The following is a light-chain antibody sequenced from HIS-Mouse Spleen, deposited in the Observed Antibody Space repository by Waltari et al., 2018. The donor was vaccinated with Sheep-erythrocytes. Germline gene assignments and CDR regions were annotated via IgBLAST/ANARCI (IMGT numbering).Light chain of an antibody. CDR2: EVS. V-gene: IGLV2-8*01. J-gene: IGLJ3*02. Sequence: QSALTQPPSASGSPGQSVTISCTGTRSDVGGYNYFSWYQQHPGKATKLMIYEVSKRPSGVPDRFSGSKSGNTASLTVSGLQAEDEDDYYCSSYAGSNNWVFGGGTKSDRP. CDR1: RSDVGGYNY. CDR3: SSYAGSNNWV.